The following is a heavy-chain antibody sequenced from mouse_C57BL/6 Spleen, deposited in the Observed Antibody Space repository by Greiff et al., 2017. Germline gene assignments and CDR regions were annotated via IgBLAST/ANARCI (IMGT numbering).Heavy chain of an antibody. CDR1: GYTFTSYW. V-gene: IGHV1-50*01. CDR3: ARGLAYYFDY. J-gene: IGHJ2*01. D-gene: IGHD6-1*01. Sequence: QVQLQQPGAELVKPGASVKLSCKASGYTFTSYWMQWVKQRPGQGLEWIGEIDPSDSYTNYNQKFKGKATLTVDTSSSTAYMQLSSLTSEDSAVYYCARGLAYYFDYWGKGTTLTVSS. CDR2: IDPSDSYT.